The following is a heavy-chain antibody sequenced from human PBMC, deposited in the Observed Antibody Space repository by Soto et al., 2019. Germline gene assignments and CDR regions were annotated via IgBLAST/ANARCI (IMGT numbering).Heavy chain of an antibody. CDR1: GFTFSSYG. D-gene: IGHD3-10*01. CDR3: AKDKMVRGDNWFDP. V-gene: IGHV3-30*18. Sequence: GESLKISCAASGFTFSSYGMHWVRQAPGKGLEWVAVISYDGSNKYYADSVKGRFTISRDNSKNTLYLQMNSLRAEDTAVYYCAKDKMVRGDNWFDPWGQGTLVTVSS. J-gene: IGHJ5*02. CDR2: ISYDGSNK.